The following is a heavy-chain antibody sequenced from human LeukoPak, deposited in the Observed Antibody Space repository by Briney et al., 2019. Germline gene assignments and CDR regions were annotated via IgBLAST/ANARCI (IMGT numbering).Heavy chain of an antibody. D-gene: IGHD2-15*01. CDR2: INPSGGST. V-gene: IGHV1-46*01. Sequence: ASVKVSCKASGYTFTSYYMHWVRQAPGQGLEWMGIINPSGGSTSYAQKFQGRVTMTRDMSTSTVYMELSSLRSEDTAVYYCARRVGHYYYMDVWGKGTTVTVSS. J-gene: IGHJ6*03. CDR1: GYTFTSYY. CDR3: ARRVGHYYYMDV.